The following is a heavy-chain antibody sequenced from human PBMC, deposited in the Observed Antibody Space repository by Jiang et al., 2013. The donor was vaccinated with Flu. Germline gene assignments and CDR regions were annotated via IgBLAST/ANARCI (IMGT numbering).Heavy chain of an antibody. D-gene: IGHD6-6*01. CDR2: INPSGGST. CDR1: GYTFTSYY. J-gene: IGHJ4*02. V-gene: IGHV1-46*01. CDR3: ARDAISYSSSSGYYFDY. Sequence: GAEVKKPGASVKVSCKASGYTFTSYYMHWVRQAPGQGLEWMGIINPSGGSTSYAQKFQGRVTMTRDTSTSTVYMELSSLRSEDTAVYYCARDAISYSSSSGYYFDYWGQGTLVTVSS.